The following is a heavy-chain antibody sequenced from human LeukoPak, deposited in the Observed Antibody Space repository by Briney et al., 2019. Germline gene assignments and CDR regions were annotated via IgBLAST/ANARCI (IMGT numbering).Heavy chain of an antibody. J-gene: IGHJ4*02. D-gene: IGHD3-22*01. CDR1: GYTFTGYY. Sequence: ASVKVSCKASGYTFTGYYMHWVRQAPGQGLEWMGWINPNSGGTNYAQKFQGRVTMTRDTSISTAYMELSRLRSDDTAVYYCAREKVSGYYDSSGPFDYWGQGTLVTVSS. CDR3: AREKVSGYYDSSGPFDY. CDR2: INPNSGGT. V-gene: IGHV1-2*02.